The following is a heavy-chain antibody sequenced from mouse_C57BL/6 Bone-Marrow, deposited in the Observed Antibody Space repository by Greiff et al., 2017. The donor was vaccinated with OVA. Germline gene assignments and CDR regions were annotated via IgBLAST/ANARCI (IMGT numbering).Heavy chain of an antibody. V-gene: IGHV1-47*01. CDR1: GYTFTTYP. J-gene: IGHJ3*01. CDR2: FHPYNDDT. CDR3: AKRIYYDYDGFAY. Sequence: VQLQQSGAELVKPGASVKMSCKASGYTFTTYPIEWMKQNHGKSLEWIGNFHPYNDDTKYNEKFKGKATLTVEKSSSTVYLELSRLTSDDSAVYYCAKRIYYDYDGFAYWGQGTLVTVSA. D-gene: IGHD2-4*01.